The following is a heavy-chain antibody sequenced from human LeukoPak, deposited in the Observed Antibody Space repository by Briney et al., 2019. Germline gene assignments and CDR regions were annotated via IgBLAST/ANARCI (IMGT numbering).Heavy chain of an antibody. CDR1: GGSFSGYY. CDR2: INHSGST. Sequence: SETLSLTCAVYGGSFSGYYWSWIRQPPGKGLEWIGEINHSGSTNYNPSLKSRVTISVDTSKNQFSLKLSSVTAADTAVYYCARVSRFLEWFVSFDPWGQGTLVTVSS. D-gene: IGHD3-3*01. J-gene: IGHJ5*02. CDR3: ARVSRFLEWFVSFDP. V-gene: IGHV4-34*01.